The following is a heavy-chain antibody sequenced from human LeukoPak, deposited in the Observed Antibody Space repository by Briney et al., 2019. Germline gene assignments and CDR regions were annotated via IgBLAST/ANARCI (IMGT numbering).Heavy chain of an antibody. CDR3: ARDLGGNALDI. Sequence: KASETLSLTCTVSGGSISGYYWSWIRQPPGKGLEWVGYIYYSGSSNYNPSLESRVTMSVDSSKNQFSLKLSSVTAADTAVYYCARDLGGNALDIWGQGTVVTVSS. V-gene: IGHV4-59*12. CDR2: IYYSGSS. D-gene: IGHD3-16*01. CDR1: GGSISGYY. J-gene: IGHJ3*02.